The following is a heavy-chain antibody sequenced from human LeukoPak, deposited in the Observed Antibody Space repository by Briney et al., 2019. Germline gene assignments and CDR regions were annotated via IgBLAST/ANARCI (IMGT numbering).Heavy chain of an antibody. D-gene: IGHD3-16*01. Sequence: GGSLRLSCAASGFTFSNYAIHWVRQAPGKGLEWVSVISYDGSNKYYADSVKGRFTISRDNSKNTLYLQMNSLRVDDTAVYYCAKDTPLCYFDYWGQGTLVTVSS. J-gene: IGHJ4*02. CDR3: AKDTPLCYFDY. CDR2: ISYDGSNK. V-gene: IGHV3-30-3*02. CDR1: GFTFSNYA.